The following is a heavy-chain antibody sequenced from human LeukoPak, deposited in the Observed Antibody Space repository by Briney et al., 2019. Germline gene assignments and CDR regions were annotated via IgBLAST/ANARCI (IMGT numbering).Heavy chain of an antibody. D-gene: IGHD2-2*01. J-gene: IGHJ4*02. CDR3: ARDRGYCSSTSCYEFDY. CDR2: INWNGGCT. V-gene: IGHV3-20*04. Sequence: GGSLRLSCAASGFTFDDYGMSWVRQAPGKGLEWVSGINWNGGCTGYADSVKGRFTISRDNAKSSLYLQMNSLRAEDTALYYCARDRGYCSSTSCYEFDYWGQGTLVTVSS. CDR1: GFTFDDYG.